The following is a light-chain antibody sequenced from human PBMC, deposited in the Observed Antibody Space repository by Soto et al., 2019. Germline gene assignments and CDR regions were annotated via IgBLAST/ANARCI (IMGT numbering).Light chain of an antibody. CDR1: QSVTSSY. CDR2: DAS. CDR3: QQYGSSPAT. Sequence: PGDRATLSCRASQSVTSSYVAWYQQKPGQAPRLLIYDASNRATGIPDRFSASGSGTDFILIISRLEPEDFAVYYCQQYGSSPATFGQGTRLEIK. J-gene: IGKJ5*01. V-gene: IGKV3-20*01.